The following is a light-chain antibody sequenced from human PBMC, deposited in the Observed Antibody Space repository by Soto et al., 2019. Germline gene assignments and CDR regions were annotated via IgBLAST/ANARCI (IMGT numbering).Light chain of an antibody. CDR2: DAF. V-gene: IGKV1-33*01. CDR3: QQYDNLLYT. CDR1: QDITKY. Sequence: DIQMTQSPSFLSASVGDRVTITCQASQDITKYLNWYQQKPGEAPKLLIYDAFNLQTGVPSRFSGSGSGTDFTLTISSLQPEDIATYYGQQYDNLLYTFGQGTTLEIK. J-gene: IGKJ2*01.